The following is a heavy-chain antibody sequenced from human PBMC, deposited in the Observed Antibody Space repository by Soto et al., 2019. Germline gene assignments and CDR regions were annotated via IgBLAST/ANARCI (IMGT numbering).Heavy chain of an antibody. CDR1: AVSISSGSF. CDR3: ARCAGWYAFHS. V-gene: IGHV4-4*02. D-gene: IGHD6-19*01. Sequence: QVQLQESGPGLVKPSGTLSLTCAVSAVSISSGSFWGWVRQPPGKGLEWIGDIHHSGSTNYNPSLKSRVTIAVDTSKNPFSLTLNSVTAADTAVYYCARCAGWYAFHSWGQGTLVIVSS. CDR2: IHHSGST. J-gene: IGHJ4*02.